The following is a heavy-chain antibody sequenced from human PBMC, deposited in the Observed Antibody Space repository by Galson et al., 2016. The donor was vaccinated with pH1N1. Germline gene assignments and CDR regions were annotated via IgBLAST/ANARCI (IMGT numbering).Heavy chain of an antibody. Sequence: SVKVSCKASGYSVTRYYMHWVRQAPGQGLEWMGIIDPSDGTTTYSQKFQGRITMTRDTPTNSVYMELSSLTSEDPAVYYCSRRYYFDYWGQGTLITVSS. CDR1: GYSVTRYY. V-gene: IGHV1-46*01. J-gene: IGHJ4*02. CDR3: SRRYYFDY. CDR2: IDPSDGTT.